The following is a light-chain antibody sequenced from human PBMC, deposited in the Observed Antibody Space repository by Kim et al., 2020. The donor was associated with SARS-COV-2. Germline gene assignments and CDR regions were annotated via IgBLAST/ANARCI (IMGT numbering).Light chain of an antibody. Sequence: DIQMTQSPSTLSASVGDRVTITCRASQSISSWLAWYQQKPGKDPKLLIYDASSLESGVPSRFSGSGSGTEFTLTISSLQPDDFATYYCEQYKSYSWTFGQGTKVDIK. CDR1: QSISSW. CDR2: DAS. V-gene: IGKV1-5*01. CDR3: EQYKSYSWT. J-gene: IGKJ1*01.